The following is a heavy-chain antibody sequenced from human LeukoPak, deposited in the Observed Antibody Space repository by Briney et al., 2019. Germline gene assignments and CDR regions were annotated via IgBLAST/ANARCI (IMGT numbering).Heavy chain of an antibody. J-gene: IGHJ4*02. CDR2: ISTYNGNT. D-gene: IGHD3-3*01. CDR1: GYTFHSYD. Sequence: APVKVSCKASGYTFHSYDITWVRQAPGQGLEWMAWISTYNGNTNYAQKVQGRVTMTTDTSTSTAYKELRSLRSDDTAVYYCARVLRYDFWSAYYFDYWGQGTLVTVSS. CDR3: ARVLRYDFWSAYYFDY. V-gene: IGHV1-18*01.